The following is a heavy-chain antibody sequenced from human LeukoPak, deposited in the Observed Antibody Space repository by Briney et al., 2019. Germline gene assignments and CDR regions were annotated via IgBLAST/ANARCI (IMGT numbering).Heavy chain of an antibody. CDR1: GFTFSSYS. CDR3: ARGSNDFWSQSGG. Sequence: PGGSLRLSCAASGFTFSSYSMNWVRQAPGKGLEWVSSISSSSSYIYYADSVKGRFTISRDNAKNSLYLQMNSLRAEDTAVYYCARGSNDFWSQSGGWGQGTLVTVSS. CDR2: ISSSSSYI. D-gene: IGHD3-3*01. V-gene: IGHV3-21*01. J-gene: IGHJ4*02.